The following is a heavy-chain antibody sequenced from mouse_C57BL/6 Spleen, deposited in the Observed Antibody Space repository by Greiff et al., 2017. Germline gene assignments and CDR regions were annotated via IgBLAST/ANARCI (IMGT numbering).Heavy chain of an antibody. Sequence: VQLQQSGAELVWPGTSVKVSCKASGYAFTNYLIEWVKPRPGQGLEGIGVINPGGGGTNYNAKFKGKAALTADKSSSTAYMQLSSLRSEDSAVYVGARAGDWVLFDDWGKGITRPVCS. CDR1: GYAFTNYL. V-gene: IGHV1-54*01. J-gene: IGHJ2*01. CDR2: INPGGGGT. D-gene: IGHD4-1*01. CDR3: ARAGDWVLFDD.